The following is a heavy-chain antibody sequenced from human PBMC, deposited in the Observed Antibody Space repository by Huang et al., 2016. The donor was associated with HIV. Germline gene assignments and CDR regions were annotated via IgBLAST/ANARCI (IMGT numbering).Heavy chain of an antibody. CDR1: GYIFSNSD. V-gene: IGHV1-8*01. Sequence: QVQLVQSGPEVKKPGASVKVSCQTSGYIFSNSDINWVRQAPGPGLQWMGWLNANSRKTAYGQNFQGRVTLTSGTSTGAAYMVVNSLTSQDTAVYYCARLTSGWYQDYWGQGTLVTVSS. CDR3: ARLTSGWYQDY. J-gene: IGHJ4*02. CDR2: LNANSRKT. D-gene: IGHD6-19*01.